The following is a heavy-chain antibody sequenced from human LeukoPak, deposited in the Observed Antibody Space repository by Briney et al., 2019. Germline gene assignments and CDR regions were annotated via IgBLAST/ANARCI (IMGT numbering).Heavy chain of an antibody. CDR3: AKLAWNDGSYYFDY. CDR2: VSYDGNDG. Sequence: GGSLRLSCAASGFNFSYYAIYWVRQAPGKGLEWVAVVSYDGNDGYYADSVKGRFSISRDNSQNTVTLQMNNLRVDDTAIYYCAKLAWNDGSYYFDYWGQGTLVTVSS. CDR1: GFNFSYYA. J-gene: IGHJ4*02. V-gene: IGHV3-30*18. D-gene: IGHD1-1*01.